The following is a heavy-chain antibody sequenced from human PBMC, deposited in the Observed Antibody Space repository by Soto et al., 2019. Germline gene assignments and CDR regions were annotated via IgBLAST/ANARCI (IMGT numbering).Heavy chain of an antibody. CDR1: GFTFISYG. Sequence: GGSLRLSCAASGFTFISYGMHWVRQAPGKGLEWVAVISYDGSNKYYADSVKGRFTISRDNSKNTLYMQMSSLRVEDTAIYFCARGRYYDSPQDLWGRGTQVTVSS. CDR2: ISYDGSNK. J-gene: IGHJ5*02. CDR3: ARGRYYDSPQDL. D-gene: IGHD3-10*01. V-gene: IGHV3-30*03.